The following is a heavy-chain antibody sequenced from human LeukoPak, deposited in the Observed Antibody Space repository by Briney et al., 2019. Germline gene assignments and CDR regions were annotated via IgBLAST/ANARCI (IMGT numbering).Heavy chain of an antibody. CDR3: AREDDSSGYYLGDDY. CDR1: GYTFTGYY. J-gene: IGHJ4*02. Sequence: ASVKVSCKASGYTFTGYYMHWVRQAPGQGLEWMGWINPNSGGTNYAQKFQGRVTMTRDTSISTAYMELSRLRSDDTAVYYCAREDDSSGYYLGDDYWGQGTLVTVSS. V-gene: IGHV1-2*02. CDR2: INPNSGGT. D-gene: IGHD3-22*01.